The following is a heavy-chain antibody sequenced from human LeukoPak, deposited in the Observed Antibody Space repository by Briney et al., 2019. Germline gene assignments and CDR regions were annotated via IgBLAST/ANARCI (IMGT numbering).Heavy chain of an antibody. CDR1: GFTFTDYF. J-gene: IGHJ4*02. D-gene: IGHD2-21*02. V-gene: IGHV3-11*01. Sequence: PGGSLRLSCAASGFTFTDYFMGWIRQAPGKGLDWVSHISRQGDTIDYADSVKGRFTISRDNAKNSVFLQMNFLRAEDTAVYFCARVRRGGDSRYFDYWGQGALVTVSS. CDR2: ISRQGDTI. CDR3: ARVRRGGDSRYFDY.